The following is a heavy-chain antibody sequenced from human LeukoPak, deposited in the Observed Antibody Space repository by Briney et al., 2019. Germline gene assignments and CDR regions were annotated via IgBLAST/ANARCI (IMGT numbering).Heavy chain of an antibody. D-gene: IGHD2-15*01. J-gene: IGHJ6*03. CDR1: GGSFSGYY. Sequence: PSETLSLTCAVYGGSFSGYYWSWIRQPPGKGLEWIGEINHSGSTNYNPSLKSRVTISVDTSKNQFSLKLSTVNAADTAVYYCRVAQRYYYYYYYMDVWGKGTTVTVSS. V-gene: IGHV4-34*01. CDR3: RVAQRYYYYYYYMDV. CDR2: INHSGST.